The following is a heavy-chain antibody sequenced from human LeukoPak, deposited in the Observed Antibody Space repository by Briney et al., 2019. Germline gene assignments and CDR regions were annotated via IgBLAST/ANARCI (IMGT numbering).Heavy chain of an antibody. CDR2: IYYSGST. V-gene: IGHV4-28*01. J-gene: IGHJ4*02. Sequence: PETLSLTCAVSGYSISSSNWWGWIRQPPGKGLEWIGYIYYSGSTYYNPSLKSRVTMSVDTSKNQFSLKLSSVTAVDTAVYYCARKEGHQNVFDYWDQGTLVTVSS. CDR1: GYSISSSNW. D-gene: IGHD1-1*01. CDR3: ARKEGHQNVFDY.